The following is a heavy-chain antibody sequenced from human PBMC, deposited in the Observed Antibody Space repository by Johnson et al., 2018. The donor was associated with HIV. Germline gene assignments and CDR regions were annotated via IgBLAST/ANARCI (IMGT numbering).Heavy chain of an antibody. Sequence: VYLVESGGGLVQPGGSLRLSCAASGFTFSSYAMHLVRQATGKGLEWVSAIGTAGDTYYPGSVKGRFTISRENAKNSLYLQMNSLRAGDTAVYYCAKGLRYFDWLGANDACDIWGQGTMVTVSS. CDR3: AKGLRYFDWLGANDACDI. CDR1: GFTFSSYA. J-gene: IGHJ3*02. D-gene: IGHD3-9*01. CDR2: IGTAGDT. V-gene: IGHV3-13*01.